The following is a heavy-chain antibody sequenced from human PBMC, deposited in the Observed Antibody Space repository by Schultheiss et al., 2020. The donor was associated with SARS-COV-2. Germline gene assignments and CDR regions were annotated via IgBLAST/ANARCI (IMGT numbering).Heavy chain of an antibody. V-gene: IGHV3-21*04. CDR2: ISSSSSYI. CDR3: VKEGEEMGTS. Sequence: GGSLRLSCAASGLAFSSYAMNWVRQAPGKGLEWVSSISSSSSYIYYADSVKGRFTISRDNAKNSLYLQMNSLRVDDTAVYYCVKEGEEMGTSWGQGTLVTVSS. CDR1: GLAFSSYA. J-gene: IGHJ4*02. D-gene: IGHD1-1*01.